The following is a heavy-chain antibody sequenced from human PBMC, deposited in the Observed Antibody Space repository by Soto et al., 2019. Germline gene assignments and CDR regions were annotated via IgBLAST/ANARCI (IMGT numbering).Heavy chain of an antibody. D-gene: IGHD6-19*01. J-gene: IGHJ3*02. CDR2: LNWNSVTI. Sequence: EVQLVESGGGLVQPGRSLRLSCAASGFTFDDYAMHWVRQAPGKGLEWVSGLNWNSVTIRYADSVKGRCTISRDNAKNSLYLQMSSLRAEDTALYYCVRSSGWFGTNIEIWGQGTMVIVSS. CDR3: VRSSGWFGTNIEI. CDR1: GFTFDDYA. V-gene: IGHV3-9*01.